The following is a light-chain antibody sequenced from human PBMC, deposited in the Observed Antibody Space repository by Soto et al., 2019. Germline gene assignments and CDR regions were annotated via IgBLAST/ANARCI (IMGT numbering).Light chain of an antibody. Sequence: QSALTQPRSVSGSPGQSVTISCTGTNSDVGTYNYVSWYQQHPGKAPKLIIYDVTKRPSGVPDRFSGSKSSNTASLIISGLQAADEAEYYCCCCSYAGSSSFRVLFGGGTQLTVL. J-gene: IGLJ2*01. V-gene: IGLV2-11*01. CDR1: NSDVGTYNY. CDR2: DVT. CDR3: CSYAGSSSFRVL.